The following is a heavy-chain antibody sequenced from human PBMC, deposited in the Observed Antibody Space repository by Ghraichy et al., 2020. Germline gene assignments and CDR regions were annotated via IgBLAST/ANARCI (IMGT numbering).Heavy chain of an antibody. J-gene: IGHJ4*02. Sequence: GESLNISCAASGLTFSSYDGVHWVRQSPGEGLQWVAFVRYDGGSKYYADSVKGRFTVSRDISKNTLILQMDSLRPDDTALYFCAKGSDYGFHYWGRGTLVTVSS. D-gene: IGHD4-17*01. CDR3: AKGSDYGFHY. CDR1: GLTFSSYDG. CDR2: VRYDGGSK. V-gene: IGHV3-30*02.